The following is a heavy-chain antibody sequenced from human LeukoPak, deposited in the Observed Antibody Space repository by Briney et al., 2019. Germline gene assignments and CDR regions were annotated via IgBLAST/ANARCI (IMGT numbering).Heavy chain of an antibody. Sequence: SETLSLTCTVSGGSISSSSYYWGWIRQPPGKGLEWIGSIYYSGSTYYNPSLKSRVTISVDTSKNQFSLKLSSVTAADTAVYHCASTVGTAMVNYWGQGTLVTVSS. J-gene: IGHJ4*02. CDR1: GGSISSSSYY. CDR3: ASTVGTAMVNY. V-gene: IGHV4-39*01. CDR2: IYYSGST. D-gene: IGHD5-18*01.